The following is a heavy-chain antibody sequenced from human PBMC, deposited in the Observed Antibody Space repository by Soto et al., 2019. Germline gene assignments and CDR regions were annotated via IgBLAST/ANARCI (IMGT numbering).Heavy chain of an antibody. D-gene: IGHD6-25*01. CDR1: GYTFNSYN. V-gene: IGHV3-66*01. CDR2: MFSGGNT. J-gene: IGHJ4*02. CDR3: ARASTSSGRHFDY. Sequence: GASVKVSCKASGYTFNSYNMQWVRQAPGKGLEWVSIMFSGGNTYYADSVKGRFTISRDNSKNTLYLQMNSLRVEDTAVYYCARASTSSGRHFDYWGQGTLVTVSS.